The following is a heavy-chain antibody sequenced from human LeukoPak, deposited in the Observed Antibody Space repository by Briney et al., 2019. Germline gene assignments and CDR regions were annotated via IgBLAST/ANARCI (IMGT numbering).Heavy chain of an antibody. CDR2: IYYSGST. Sequence: SETRSLTCTVSGGSISSGGYYWSWIRQHPGKGLEWIGYIYYSGSTYYNPSLKSRVTISVDTSKNQFSLKLSSVTAADTAVYYCARAQSRTLYYYDSRGYYYDYWGQGTLVTVSS. J-gene: IGHJ4*02. CDR3: ARAQSRTLYYYDSRGYYYDY. CDR1: GGSISSGGYY. D-gene: IGHD3-22*01. V-gene: IGHV4-31*03.